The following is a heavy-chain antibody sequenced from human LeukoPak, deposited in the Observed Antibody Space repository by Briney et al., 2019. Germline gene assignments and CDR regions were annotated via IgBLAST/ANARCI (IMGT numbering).Heavy chain of an antibody. CDR2: IYPGDSET. CDR1: GYRFTSYW. J-gene: IGHJ4*02. Sequence: GESLKISFKGSGYRFTSYWIGWVRQMPGKGLEWMGIIYPGDSETRYSPSFQGQVTISADKSISTAYLQCSSLKASDTAKYYCARANSVYDSSGYYTYYFDYWGQGTLVTVSS. V-gene: IGHV5-51*01. D-gene: IGHD3-22*01. CDR3: ARANSVYDSSGYYTYYFDY.